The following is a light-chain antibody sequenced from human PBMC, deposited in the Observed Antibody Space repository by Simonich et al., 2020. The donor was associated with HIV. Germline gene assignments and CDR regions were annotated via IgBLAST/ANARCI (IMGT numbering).Light chain of an antibody. CDR3: QQYNSLWVT. Sequence: DIQMTQSPSSLSASVGDRVTITCRASQSISSYLNWYQQKPGKAPKLLIYKASSLESGVPSRFSGSGSGTEFTLTISSLQPDDFATYYCQQYNSLWVTFGGGTKVEIK. CDR1: QSISSY. CDR2: KAS. J-gene: IGKJ4*01. V-gene: IGKV1-5*03.